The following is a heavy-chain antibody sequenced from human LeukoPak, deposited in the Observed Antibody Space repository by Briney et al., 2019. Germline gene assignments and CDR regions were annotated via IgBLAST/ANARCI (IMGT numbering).Heavy chain of an antibody. CDR1: GGSFSGYY. D-gene: IGHD3-9*01. J-gene: IGHJ3*02. CDR3: ARWVRYFDWLPYDAFDI. CDR2: INHSGST. V-gene: IGHV4-34*01. Sequence: SETLSLTCAVYGGSFSGYYWSWIRQPPGKGPECIGEINHSGSTNYNPSLKSRVTISVDTSKNQFSLKLSSVTAADTAVYYCARWVRYFDWLPYDAFDIWGQGTMVTVSS.